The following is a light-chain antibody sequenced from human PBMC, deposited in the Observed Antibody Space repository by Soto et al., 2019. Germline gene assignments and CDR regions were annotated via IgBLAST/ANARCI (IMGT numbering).Light chain of an antibody. V-gene: IGLV1-47*01. CDR3: ATWDDSLGVV. CDR1: NSNIASNF. CDR2: RNH. Sequence: QPVLTQPPSASGTPGQRVTISCSGGNSNIASNFVHWYQLLPGAAPTLVIYRNHQRPSGVPDRFSGSKSGTSASLAISGLRSEDEADYFCATWDDSLGVVFGGGTQLTVL. J-gene: IGLJ2*01.